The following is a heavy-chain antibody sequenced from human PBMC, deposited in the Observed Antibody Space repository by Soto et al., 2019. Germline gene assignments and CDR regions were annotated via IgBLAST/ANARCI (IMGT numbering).Heavy chain of an antibody. D-gene: IGHD3-10*01. CDR3: ARLGAYYGSGSTPNNPRDH. V-gene: IGHV4-39*01. J-gene: IGHJ4*02. Sequence: QLQLQESGPGLVKPSETLSLTCTVSGGSISSSSYYWGWIRQPPGKGLEWIGSIYYSGSTYYNPSLKSRVTISVDTSKNQFSLKLSSVTAADTAVYYCARLGAYYGSGSTPNNPRDHWGQGTLVTVSS. CDR2: IYYSGST. CDR1: GGSISSSSYY.